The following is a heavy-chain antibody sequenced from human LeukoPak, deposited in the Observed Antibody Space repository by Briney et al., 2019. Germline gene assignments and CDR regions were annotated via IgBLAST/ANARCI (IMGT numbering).Heavy chain of an antibody. J-gene: IGHJ1*01. V-gene: IGHV3-30*02. Sequence: GGSLRLSCAASGFSFSSFAMHWVRQAPGKGLECVAFIRYDGSEKYHADSVKGRLTISRDNSKKTLYLQMNSLRGEDTAVYYCAKDRAASTTGGYFESWGQGAPVIVSS. CDR3: AKDRAASTTGGYFES. CDR2: IRYDGSEK. CDR1: GFSFSSFA. D-gene: IGHD4-17*01.